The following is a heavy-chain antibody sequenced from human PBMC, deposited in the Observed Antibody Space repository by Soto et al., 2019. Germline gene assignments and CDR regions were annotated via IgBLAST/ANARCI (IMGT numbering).Heavy chain of an antibody. CDR1: GGPMNNYL. CDR2: IHVTGNT. CDR3: ARGPFFARYQPFDA. J-gene: IGHJ4*02. Sequence: PSDTLYLTCAVSGGPMNNYLRSWIRQTPGDGLEWIGYIHVTGNTYHNPSLKSPVTISIDASKTQFFLTLTSVTAADTAVYYCARGPFFARYQPFDAWGRGILVTVSS. V-gene: IGHV4-59*07. D-gene: IGHD1-20*01.